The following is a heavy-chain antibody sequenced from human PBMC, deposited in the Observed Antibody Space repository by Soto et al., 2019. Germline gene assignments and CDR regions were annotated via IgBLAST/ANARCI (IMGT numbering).Heavy chain of an antibody. D-gene: IGHD4-17*01. J-gene: IGHJ6*02. CDR3: ARGAYGDPYYYYGMDV. Sequence: GASVKVSCKASGGTFSSYAISWVRQAPGQGLEWMGGIIPIFGTANYAQKFQGRVTTTADESTSTAYMELSSLRSEDTAVYYCARGAYGDPYYYYGMDVWGQGTTVTVSS. CDR2: IIPIFGTA. CDR1: GGTFSSYA. V-gene: IGHV1-69*13.